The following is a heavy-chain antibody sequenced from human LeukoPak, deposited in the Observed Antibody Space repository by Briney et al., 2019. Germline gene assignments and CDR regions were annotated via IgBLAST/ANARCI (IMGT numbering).Heavy chain of an antibody. Sequence: GASVKVSCKASGYTFTSYDINWVRQAPGQGLEWMGRIHPSSGATNYAQRFQGRVTLTRDTSINTAYMELSRLTPDDTAVYYCARDLPFEDWGQGTLVTVSS. CDR1: GYTFTSYD. CDR2: IHPSSGAT. D-gene: IGHD2/OR15-2a*01. CDR3: ARDLPFED. V-gene: IGHV1-2*06. J-gene: IGHJ4*02.